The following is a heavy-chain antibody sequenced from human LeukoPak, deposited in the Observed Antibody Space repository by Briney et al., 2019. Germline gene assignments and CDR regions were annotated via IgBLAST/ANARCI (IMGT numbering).Heavy chain of an antibody. CDR3: ARVDSSSRSLYYYYYYMDV. D-gene: IGHD6-6*01. Sequence: PSETLSLTCTVSGGSISSYYWSWIRQPPGKGLEWIGYIYYSGSTNYNPSLKSRVTISVDASKNQFSLKLSSVTAADTAVYYCARVDSSSRSLYYYYYYMDVWGKGTTVTVSS. J-gene: IGHJ6*03. V-gene: IGHV4-59*01. CDR1: GGSISSYY. CDR2: IYYSGST.